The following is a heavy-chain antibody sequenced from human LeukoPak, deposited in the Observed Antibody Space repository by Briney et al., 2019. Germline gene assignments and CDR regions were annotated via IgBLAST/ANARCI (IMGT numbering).Heavy chain of an antibody. CDR2: ISAYNGNT. D-gene: IGHD3-10*01. CDR1: GYTFTSYG. Sequence: GASVTVSCKASGYTFTSYGISWVRQAPGQGLEWMGWISAYNGNTNYAQKLQGRVTMTTDTSTSTAYMELRSLRSDDTAVYYCARDLGGYGSGTVDYWGQGTLVTVSS. J-gene: IGHJ4*02. CDR3: ARDLGGYGSGTVDY. V-gene: IGHV1-18*01.